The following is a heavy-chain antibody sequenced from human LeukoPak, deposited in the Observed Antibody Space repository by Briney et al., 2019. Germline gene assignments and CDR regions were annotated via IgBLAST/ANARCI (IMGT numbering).Heavy chain of an antibody. V-gene: IGHV3-21*01. D-gene: IGHD5-12*01. J-gene: IGHJ4*02. CDR3: ARDSGYDGGDY. CDR1: GFTFSSYS. CDR2: ISSSSSYI. Sequence: GGSLRLSCAASGFTFSSYSMNWVRQAPGKGLEWVSSISSSSSYIYYADSVKGRFTISRDNAKSSLYLQMNSLRAEDTAVYYCARDSGYDGGDYCGQGTLVNVSS.